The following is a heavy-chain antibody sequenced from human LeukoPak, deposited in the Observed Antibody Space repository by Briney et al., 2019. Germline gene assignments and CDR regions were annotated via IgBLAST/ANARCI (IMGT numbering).Heavy chain of an antibody. CDR2: IYYSGST. CDR1: GGSISSSSYY. V-gene: IGHV4-39*07. D-gene: IGHD4-11*01. Sequence: SETLSLTCTVSGGSISSSSYYWGWIRQPPGKGLEWIGSIYYSGSTNYNPSLKSRVTISVDTSKNQFSLKLSSVTAADTAVYYCARHMTTVTSFDYWGQGTLVTVSS. CDR3: ARHMTTVTSFDY. J-gene: IGHJ4*02.